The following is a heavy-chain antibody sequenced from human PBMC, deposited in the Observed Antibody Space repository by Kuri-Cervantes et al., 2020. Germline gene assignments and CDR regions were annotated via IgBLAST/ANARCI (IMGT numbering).Heavy chain of an antibody. V-gene: IGHV4-4*02. CDR3: ARGGLAATRRFGYGY. Sequence: SETLSLTCAVSGDSISSTNWWGWIRQPPGKGLEWIGEIDQSGGTNYNPSLKSRVTISVETSNNQFSLKLNSVTAADTAVYYCARGGLAATRRFGYGYWGQGTLVTVSS. CDR1: GDSISSTNW. D-gene: IGHD5-18*01. CDR2: IDQSGGT. J-gene: IGHJ4*02.